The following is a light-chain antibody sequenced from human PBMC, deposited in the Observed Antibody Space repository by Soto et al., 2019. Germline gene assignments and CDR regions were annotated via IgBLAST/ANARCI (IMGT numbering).Light chain of an antibody. CDR1: SGHSSYA. CDR3: QTWGTGIYVV. J-gene: IGLJ2*01. Sequence: QLVLTQSPSASASLGASVKLTCTLSSGHSSYAIAWHQQQPEKGPRYLMKVNSDGSHNKGDGIPDRFSGSSSGAERYLTISSLQSEDEGNYYCQTWGTGIYVVFGGGTKVTVL. V-gene: IGLV4-69*01. CDR2: VNSDGSH.